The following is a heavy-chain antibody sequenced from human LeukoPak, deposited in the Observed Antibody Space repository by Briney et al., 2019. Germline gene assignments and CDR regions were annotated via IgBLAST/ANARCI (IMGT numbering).Heavy chain of an antibody. D-gene: IGHD4-17*01. CDR3: ARGGDYLYYYYMDV. CDR1: GYSISSGYY. Sequence: SETLSLTCAVSGYSISSGYYWGWIRQPPGKGLEWIGSIYHSGSTYYNPSLKSRVTIPVDTSKNQFSLKLSSVTAADTAVYYCARGGDYLYYYYMDVWGKGTTVTVSS. V-gene: IGHV4-38-2*01. J-gene: IGHJ6*03. CDR2: IYHSGST.